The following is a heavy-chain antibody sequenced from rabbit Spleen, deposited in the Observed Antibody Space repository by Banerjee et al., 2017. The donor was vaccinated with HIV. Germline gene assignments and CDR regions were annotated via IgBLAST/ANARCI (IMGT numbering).Heavy chain of an antibody. V-gene: IGHV1S45*01. CDR2: IYAGSSSNT. D-gene: IGHD1-1*01. CDR3: ARDTSSSFSSYGMDL. CDR1: GFSFSSSDD. Sequence: QEQLEESGGGLVQPEGSLTLACTASGFSFSSSDDMCWVRQAPGKGLEWIACIYAGSSSNTYSATWAKGRFTCSKTSSTTVTLQMTSLTAADTATYFCARDTSSSFSSYGMDLWGPGTLVTVS. J-gene: IGHJ6*01.